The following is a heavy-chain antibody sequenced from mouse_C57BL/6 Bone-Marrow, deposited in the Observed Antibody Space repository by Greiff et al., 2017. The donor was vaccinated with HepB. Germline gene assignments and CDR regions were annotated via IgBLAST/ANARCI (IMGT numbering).Heavy chain of an antibody. CDR1: GYTFTDYE. D-gene: IGHD1-1*01. CDR3: TRSPITPVVPYYFDD. CDR2: IDPETGGT. J-gene: IGHJ2*01. Sequence: VQLQQSGAELVRPGASVTLSCKASGYTFTDYEMHWVKQTPVHGLEWIGAIDPETGGTAYNQKFKGKAILTADKSSSTAYMELRSLTSEDSAVYYCTRSPITPVVPYYFDDWGKGTTLTVSS. V-gene: IGHV1-15*01.